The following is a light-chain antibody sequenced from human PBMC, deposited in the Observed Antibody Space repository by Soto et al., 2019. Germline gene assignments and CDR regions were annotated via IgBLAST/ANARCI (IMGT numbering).Light chain of an antibody. CDR1: SSDVGGYNY. CDR2: DAS. CDR3: SSYTSSSTVV. J-gene: IGLJ3*02. V-gene: IGLV2-14*01. Sequence: QSVLTQPASVSGSPGQSITISCTGTSSDVGGYNYVSWYQQHPDKVPKLIIYDASNRPSGVSNRFSGSKSGNTASLTISGLQAEDEALYYCSSYTSSSTVVFGGGTKVTVL.